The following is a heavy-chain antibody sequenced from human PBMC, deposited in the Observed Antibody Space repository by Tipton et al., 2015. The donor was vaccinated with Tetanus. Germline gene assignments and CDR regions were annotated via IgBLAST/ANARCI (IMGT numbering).Heavy chain of an antibody. J-gene: IGHJ4*02. Sequence: TLSLTCTVSGGSTSSYYWSWIRQPPGKGLEWIGYIYYSGSTNYNPSLKSRVTISVDTSKIQFSLKLTSVTAADTAVYFCARLVGYSYGIDYWGQGTLVTVSS. CDR3: ARLVGYSYGIDY. CDR2: IYYSGST. CDR1: GGSTSSYY. V-gene: IGHV4-59*07. D-gene: IGHD5-18*01.